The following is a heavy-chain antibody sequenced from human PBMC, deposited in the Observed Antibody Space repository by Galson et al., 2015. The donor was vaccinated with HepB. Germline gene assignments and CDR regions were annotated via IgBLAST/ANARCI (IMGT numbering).Heavy chain of an antibody. J-gene: IGHJ6*02. CDR3: ATNTPVAGMRASGMDV. Sequence: SLRLSCEASGSILSSYSMNWVRQAPGKGLEWVSSMSTSTNYIYYADSLQGRFTVSIDNAKNSLFLQMNSLRAEDTAVYYCATNTPVAGMRASGMDVWGQGTAVTVSS. CDR1: GSILSSYS. D-gene: IGHD2-15*01. V-gene: IGHV3-21*01. CDR2: MSTSTNYI.